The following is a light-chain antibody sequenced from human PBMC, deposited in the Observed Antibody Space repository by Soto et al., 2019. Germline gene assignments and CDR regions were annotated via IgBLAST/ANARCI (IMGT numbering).Light chain of an antibody. CDR1: QSVSSN. CDR3: QQYNNWAPIT. CDR2: GAS. J-gene: IGKJ5*01. Sequence: EIVMTQSPATLSVSPGERATLSCRASQSVSSNLARYQQKPGQAPRHRIYGASTRATGSPARFSGSGSGTEFTLTISSLQSEDFAVYYCQQYNNWAPITFGQGTQLEIK. V-gene: IGKV3-15*01.